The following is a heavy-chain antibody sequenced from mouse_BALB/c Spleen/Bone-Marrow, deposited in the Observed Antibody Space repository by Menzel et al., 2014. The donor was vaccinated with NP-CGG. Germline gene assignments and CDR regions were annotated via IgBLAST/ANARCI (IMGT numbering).Heavy chain of an antibody. CDR3: ARHAYGNSYWYFDV. CDR1: GYAFSSSW. CDR2: IYPGDGDT. D-gene: IGHD2-1*01. V-gene: IGHV1-82*01. J-gene: IGHJ1*01. Sequence: QVQLQQPGPELVKPGASVKISCKASGYAFSSSWMNWVKQRPGQGLEWIGRIYPGDGDTNYNGKFKGKATLTADKSSSTAYMQLSSLTSVDSAVYFCARHAYGNSYWYFDVWGAGTTVTVSS.